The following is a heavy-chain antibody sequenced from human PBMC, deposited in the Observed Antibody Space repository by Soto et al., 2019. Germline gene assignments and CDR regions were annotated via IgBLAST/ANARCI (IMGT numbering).Heavy chain of an antibody. CDR3: VSRQTSVVSQACFDY. J-gene: IGHJ4*02. V-gene: IGHV4-39*01. CDR1: GASVSNITYY. D-gene: IGHD2-15*01. Sequence: SETLSLTCTVSGASVSNITYYWGWIRQSPGKGLEWIGSVYYRGRSYSKSSVKSRVTISVDTSKNQFSLNLSSVTAADTAVYYCVSRQTSVVSQACFDYWGPGALVTVSS. CDR2: VYYRGRS.